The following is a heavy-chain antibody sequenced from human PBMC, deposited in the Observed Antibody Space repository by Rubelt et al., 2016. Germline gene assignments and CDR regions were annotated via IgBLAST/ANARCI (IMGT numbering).Heavy chain of an antibody. CDR3: ARVYGSGSSFYYYYGMDV. Sequence: CAASGFTFCSYWMHWVRQAPGKGLVWVSRINSDGSSTSYADSVKGRFTISRDNAKNTLYLQMNSLRAEDTAVYYCARVYGSGSSFYYYYGMDVWGQGTTVTVSS. V-gene: IGHV3-74*01. D-gene: IGHD3-10*01. J-gene: IGHJ6*02. CDR2: INSDGSST. CDR1: GFTFCSYW.